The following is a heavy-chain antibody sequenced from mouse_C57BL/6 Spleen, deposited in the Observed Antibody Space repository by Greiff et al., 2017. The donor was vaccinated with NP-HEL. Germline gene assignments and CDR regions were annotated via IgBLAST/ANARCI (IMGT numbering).Heavy chain of an antibody. CDR1: GYTFTSYG. J-gene: IGHJ3*01. D-gene: IGHD4-1*01. V-gene: IGHV1-81*01. CDR3: ARTGKGCAY. Sequence: QVQLQQSGAELARPGASVKLSCKASGYTFTSYGISWVKQRTGQGLEWIGEIYPRSGNTYYNEKFKGKATLTADKSSSTAYMELRSLTSEDAAVYFCARTGKGCAYWGQGTLVTVSA. CDR2: IYPRSGNT.